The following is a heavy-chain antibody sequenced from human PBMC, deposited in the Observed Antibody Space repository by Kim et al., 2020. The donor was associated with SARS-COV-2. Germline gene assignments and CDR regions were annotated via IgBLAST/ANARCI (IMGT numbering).Heavy chain of an antibody. J-gene: IGHJ4*02. CDR2: IYYSGST. Sequence: SETLSLTCTVSGGSISSSSYYWGWIRQPPGKGLEWIGSIYYSGSTYYNPSLKSRVTISVDTSKNQFSLKLSSVTAADTAVYYCARVQSELLWFRGTTFDYWGQGTLVTVSS. V-gene: IGHV4-39*01. CDR1: GGSISSSSYY. CDR3: ARVQSELLWFRGTTFDY. D-gene: IGHD3-10*01.